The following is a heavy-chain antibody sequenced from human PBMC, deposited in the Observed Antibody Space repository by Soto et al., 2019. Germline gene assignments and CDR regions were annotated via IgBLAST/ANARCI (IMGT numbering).Heavy chain of an antibody. CDR1: GFSFSSYG. V-gene: IGHV3-30-3*01. CDR2: ISFDATNK. J-gene: IGHJ4*02. D-gene: IGHD1-1*01. CDR3: ARDTKYGTDY. Sequence: GGSLRLSCAASGFSFSSYGMHWVRQAPGQGLEWVAYISFDATNKYYTDSVKGRFTISRDDSMHTVFLQMNSLRADDTALYYCARDTKYGTDYWGQGTPVTV.